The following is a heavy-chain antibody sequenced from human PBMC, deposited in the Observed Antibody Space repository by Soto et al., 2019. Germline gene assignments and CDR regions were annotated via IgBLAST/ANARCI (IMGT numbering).Heavy chain of an antibody. CDR2: IDHRGTAI. Sequence: GSLRLSCVDSGITFSNDEMNWVRQAPGRGPEWVSYIDHRGTAIYYADSVKGRFTVSRDNAKSALYLQLNSLRADDTAVYYCARGHCTSTICYRQYYGMDVWGQGTTVTVSS. D-gene: IGHD2-2*02. J-gene: IGHJ6*02. CDR1: GITFSNDE. V-gene: IGHV3-48*03. CDR3: ARGHCTSTICYRQYYGMDV.